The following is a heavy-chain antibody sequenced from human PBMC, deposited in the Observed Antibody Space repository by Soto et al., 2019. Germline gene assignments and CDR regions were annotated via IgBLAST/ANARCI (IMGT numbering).Heavy chain of an antibody. CDR1: GFTFSSYS. D-gene: IGHD4-17*01. Sequence: PGGSLRLSCAASGFTFSSYSMSWVRQAPGKGLEWVANIKQDGSEKYYVDSVKGRFTISRDNAKNSLYLQMNSLRAEDTAVYYCARDLASTTIPNYWGQGTLVTVSS. V-gene: IGHV3-7*04. J-gene: IGHJ4*02. CDR2: IKQDGSEK. CDR3: ARDLASTTIPNY.